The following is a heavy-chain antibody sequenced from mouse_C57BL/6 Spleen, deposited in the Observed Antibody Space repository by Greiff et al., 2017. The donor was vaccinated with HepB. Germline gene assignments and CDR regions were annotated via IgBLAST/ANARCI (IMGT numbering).Heavy chain of an antibody. V-gene: IGHV14-3*01. CDR3: ARGRYGNYYAMDY. Sequence: EVKLVESVAELVRPGASVKLSCTASGFNIKNTYMHWVKQRPEQGLEWIGRIDPANGNTKYAPKFQGKATITADTSSNTAYLQLSSLTSEDTAIYYCARGRYGNYYAMDYWGQGTSVTVSS. D-gene: IGHD2-10*02. J-gene: IGHJ4*01. CDR1: GFNIKNTY. CDR2: IDPANGNT.